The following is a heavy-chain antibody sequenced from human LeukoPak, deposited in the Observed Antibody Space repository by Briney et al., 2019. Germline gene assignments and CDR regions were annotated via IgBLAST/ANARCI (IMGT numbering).Heavy chain of an antibody. Sequence: PGGSLRFSCAAPGFTLRSYAMHWVRQAPGKGLEWGAVISYDGGNKYFADSVEGRFTISRDNSKNTLYLQMNSLRAEDTAVYYCARDYDSIHAFDIWGQGRMVTVSS. CDR2: ISYDGGNK. V-gene: IGHV3-30-3*01. D-gene: IGHD5-12*01. CDR1: GFTLRSYA. J-gene: IGHJ3*02. CDR3: ARDYDSIHAFDI.